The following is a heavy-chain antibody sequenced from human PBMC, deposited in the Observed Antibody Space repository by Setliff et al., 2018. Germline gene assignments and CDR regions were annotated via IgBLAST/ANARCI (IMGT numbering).Heavy chain of an antibody. V-gene: IGHV4-39*07. CDR1: GGSIRSSSYY. CDR3: ARASPLQPYDY. D-gene: IGHD1-1*01. Sequence: TSETLSLTCTVSGGSIRSSSYYWGWIRQPPGKGLEWIGSIYHSGSTYYNPSLKSLVTISVDTSKNQISLKLSSVTAADTAVYYCARASPLQPYDYWGQGTLVTVSS. J-gene: IGHJ4*02. CDR2: IYHSGST.